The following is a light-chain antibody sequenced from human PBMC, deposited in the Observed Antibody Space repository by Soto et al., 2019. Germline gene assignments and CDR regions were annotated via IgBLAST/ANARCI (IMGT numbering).Light chain of an antibody. CDR1: QSVSSSY. CDR3: QQYGSSPPLT. CDR2: GAS. V-gene: IGKV3-20*01. Sequence: EIVLTQSPGTLSLSPGGRATLSCRASQSVSSSYLAWYQQKPGQAPRLLIYGASSRATGSPDRFSGSGSGADFTLTISRLEPEDFAVYYCQQYGSSPPLTFGGGTKVDIK. J-gene: IGKJ4*01.